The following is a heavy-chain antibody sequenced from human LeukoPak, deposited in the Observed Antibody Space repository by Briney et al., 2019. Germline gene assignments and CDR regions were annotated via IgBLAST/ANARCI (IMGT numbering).Heavy chain of an antibody. Sequence: GGSLRLSCAASGFTFSSYAMSWVRQAPGKGLEWVSAISGSGGSTYYADSVKGRFTISRDSAKNSLYLQMNSLRDEDTAVYYCVRDPEALDYWGQGTLVTVSS. CDR3: VRDPEALDY. CDR1: GFTFSSYA. CDR2: ISGSGGST. J-gene: IGHJ4*02. V-gene: IGHV3-23*01.